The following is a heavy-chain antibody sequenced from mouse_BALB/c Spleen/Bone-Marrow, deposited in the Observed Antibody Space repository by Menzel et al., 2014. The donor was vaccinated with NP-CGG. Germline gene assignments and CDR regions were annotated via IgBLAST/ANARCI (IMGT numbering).Heavy chain of an antibody. CDR2: IHPYNGDT. J-gene: IGHJ4*01. CDR3: GRYGYDAMDF. Sequence: VQLQQSGPELVKPGASVKLSCRASGFPFTDYFINWVKQSHGKSLEWIGRIHPYNGDTFYNQKFKVKATLTVDKSSNTARMELLSPTSEDSAVYYCGRYGYDAMDFWGQGTSVTVSS. V-gene: IGHV1-37*01. CDR1: GFPFTDYF. D-gene: IGHD1-1*02.